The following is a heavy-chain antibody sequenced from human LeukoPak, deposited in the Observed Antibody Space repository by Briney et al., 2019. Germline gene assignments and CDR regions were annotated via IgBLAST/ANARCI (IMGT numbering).Heavy chain of an antibody. CDR2: ISWNSGSI. Sequence: GRSLRLSCAASGFTFDDYAMHWVRQAPGKGLEWVSGISWNSGSIGYADSVKGRFTISRDNAKNSLYLQMNSLRAEDTALYYCAKGPTAWELLPNFDYWGQGTLVTVSS. CDR3: AKGPTAWELLPNFDY. D-gene: IGHD1-26*01. CDR1: GFTFDDYA. V-gene: IGHV3-9*01. J-gene: IGHJ4*02.